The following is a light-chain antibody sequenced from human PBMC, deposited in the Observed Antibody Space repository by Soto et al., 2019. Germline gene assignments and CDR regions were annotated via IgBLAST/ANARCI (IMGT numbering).Light chain of an antibody. CDR1: SSDVGGYNY. J-gene: IGLJ1*01. Sequence: QSVLSQPASVSGSPGQSITISCTGTSSDVGGYNYVSWYQQHPGKAPKLMIYEVSNRPSGVSNRFSGSKSGNTASLTISGLQADDEADYYCSSYTSSSTPMVFGTGTKVTVL. V-gene: IGLV2-14*01. CDR3: SSYTSSSTPMV. CDR2: EVS.